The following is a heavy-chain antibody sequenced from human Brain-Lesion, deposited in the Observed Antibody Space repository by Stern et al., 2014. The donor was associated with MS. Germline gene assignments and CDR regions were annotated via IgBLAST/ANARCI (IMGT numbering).Heavy chain of an antibody. CDR1: GFTFSNYW. CDR3: ARGERWFDS. CDR2: VNNDGRRT. Sequence: EVQLEESGGGLVKPGGSLRLSCAASGFTFSNYWMHWVRQAPATGLVWVSRVNNDGRRTSYADSVKGRFTMSRDNAKNTLYLQMNSLRVEDTAIYYCARGERWFDSWGQGTLVTVSS. J-gene: IGHJ5*01. V-gene: IGHV3-74*01.